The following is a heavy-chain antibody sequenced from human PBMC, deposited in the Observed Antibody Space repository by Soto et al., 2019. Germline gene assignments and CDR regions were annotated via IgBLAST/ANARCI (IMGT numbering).Heavy chain of an antibody. CDR2: IWYRGSKK. V-gene: IGHV3-33*01. D-gene: IGHD2-15*01. CDR3: ARDRYVGGPYFDS. J-gene: IGHJ5*01. Sequence: QVQLVESGGGAVQPGRSLRLSCAASGFAFSSSGFHWLRQAPGKGPEWVSFIWYRGSKKYYADSVKGRFTISRDDSKNTLYLQMNSLRPADTAVYYCARDRYVGGPYFDSWGQGTLVTVSS. CDR1: GFAFSSSG.